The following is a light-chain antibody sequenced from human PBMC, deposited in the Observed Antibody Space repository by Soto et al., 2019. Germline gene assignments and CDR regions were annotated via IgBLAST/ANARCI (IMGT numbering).Light chain of an antibody. V-gene: IGKV3-15*01. CDR1: QGVGST. Sequence: EIIMTQSPATLSVSPGERVTLSCRASQGVGSTLAWYRQQPGQAPRLLIYDAYIRASGVPARFSGSGSGTEFTLTISSLQPDDFATYYCQQYSTHRTFGQGTKVDIK. J-gene: IGKJ1*01. CDR2: DAY. CDR3: QQYSTHRT.